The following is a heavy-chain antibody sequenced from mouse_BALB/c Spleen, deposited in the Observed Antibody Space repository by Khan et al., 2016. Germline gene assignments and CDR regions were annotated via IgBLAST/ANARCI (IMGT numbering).Heavy chain of an antibody. J-gene: IGHJ4*01. Sequence: QLQLVQSGPELKKPGETVKISCKASGYTFTNYGMNWVKQAPGKGLKWMGWINTYTGEPTYADDFKGRFAFSLETSASTAYLQINNLKNEDTATYFCTRSLDLWNYWGQGTSVTDSS. CDR3: TRSLDLWNY. V-gene: IGHV9-3-1*01. CDR1: GYTFTNYG. CDR2: INTYTGEP.